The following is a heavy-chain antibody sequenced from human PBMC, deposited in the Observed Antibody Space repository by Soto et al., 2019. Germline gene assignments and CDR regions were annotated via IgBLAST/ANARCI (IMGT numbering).Heavy chain of an antibody. J-gene: IGHJ4*02. V-gene: IGHV4-30-4*01. CDR1: GGSISSGDYY. CDR3: ARGSSGYYIYYFDY. CDR2: IYYSGST. Sequence: SETLSLTCTVSGGSISSGDYYWSWIRQPPGKGLEWIGYIYYSGSTYYNPSLKSRVTISVDTSKNQFSLKLSSVTAADTAVYYCARGSSGYYIYYFDYWGQGTLVTVSS. D-gene: IGHD3-22*01.